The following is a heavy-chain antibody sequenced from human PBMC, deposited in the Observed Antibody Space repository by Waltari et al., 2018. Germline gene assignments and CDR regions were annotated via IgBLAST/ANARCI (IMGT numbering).Heavy chain of an antibody. J-gene: IGHJ5*02. Sequence: QVQLQESGPGLVKPSETLSLTCTVSGGSISSHYWSWIRQPPGKGLEWIGYIYYSGSTNYNPSLKSRVTISVDTSKNQFSLKLSSVTAADTAVYYCARVLRLLEWSFDPWGQGTLVTV. D-gene: IGHD3-3*01. CDR2: IYYSGST. CDR3: ARVLRLLEWSFDP. CDR1: GGSISSHY. V-gene: IGHV4-59*11.